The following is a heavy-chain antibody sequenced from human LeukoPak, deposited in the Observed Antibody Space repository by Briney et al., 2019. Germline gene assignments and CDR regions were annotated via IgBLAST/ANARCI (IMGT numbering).Heavy chain of an antibody. CDR1: GFTFSSYS. CDR3: ATKQWLAPPPDS. CDR2: ISSSSSTI. D-gene: IGHD6-19*01. Sequence: GGSLRPSCAASGFTFSSYSMNWVRQAPGKGLEWVSYISSSSSTIYYADSVKGRFTISRDNAKNSLYLQMNSLRAEDTAVYYCATKQWLAPPPDSWGQGTPVTVSS. J-gene: IGHJ4*02. V-gene: IGHV3-48*01.